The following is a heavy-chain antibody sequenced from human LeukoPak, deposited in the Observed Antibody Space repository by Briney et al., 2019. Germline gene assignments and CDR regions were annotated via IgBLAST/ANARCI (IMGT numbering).Heavy chain of an antibody. CDR1: GFTFSSYG. V-gene: IGHV3-30*18. Sequence: GGSLRLSCAASGFTFSSYGMHWVRQAPGKGLEWVAVISYDGSNKYYADSVKGRFTISRDNSKNTLYLQMNSLRAGDTAVYYCAKVFDYWGQGTLVTVSS. CDR3: AKVFDY. J-gene: IGHJ4*02. CDR2: ISYDGSNK.